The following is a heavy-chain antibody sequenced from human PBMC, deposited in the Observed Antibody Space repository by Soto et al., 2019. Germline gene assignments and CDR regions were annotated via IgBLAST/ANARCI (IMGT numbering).Heavy chain of an antibody. Sequence: QVQLQESGPGLVKPSQTLSLTCTVSGGSISSGGYYWSWIRQHPGKGLEWIGYIYYSGSTYYKPSLKSRDTISVHTSKNQFSPELSSVTAADTAVYYCARGGGYNTAFYYWGQGTLVTVSS. CDR3: ARGGGYNTAFYY. J-gene: IGHJ4*02. CDR2: IYYSGST. D-gene: IGHD5-12*01. V-gene: IGHV4-31*03. CDR1: GGSISSGGYY.